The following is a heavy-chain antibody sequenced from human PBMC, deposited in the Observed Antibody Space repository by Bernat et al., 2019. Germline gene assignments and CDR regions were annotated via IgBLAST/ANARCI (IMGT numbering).Heavy chain of an antibody. CDR2: ISYDENKK. V-gene: IGHV3-30*18. J-gene: IGHJ4*01. CDR1: GVTFNNYG. Sequence: QVQLVESGGAVVQPGGSLTLSCAASGVTFNNYGMNWVRQAPGKGLEWVAYISYDENKKYYVDSVKGRFTISRDKSKNTLSLQMNSLRVEDTAVYSCAQAPTSLAYYFEHWGHGTLVTVSS. CDR3: AQAPTSLAYYFEH.